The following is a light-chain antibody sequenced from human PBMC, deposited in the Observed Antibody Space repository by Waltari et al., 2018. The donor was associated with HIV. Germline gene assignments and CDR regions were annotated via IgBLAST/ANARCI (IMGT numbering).Light chain of an antibody. CDR3: AAWDDSLSGLNWV. CDR2: RNN. Sequence: QSVLTQPPSASGTPGQRVTISCSGSSSTLGSNYVYWYQQLPGTAPKLLIYRNNQRPSGVPDRFSGSKSGTSASLAISGLRSEDEADYYCAAWDDSLSGLNWVFGGGTKLTVL. V-gene: IGLV1-47*01. CDR1: SSTLGSNY. J-gene: IGLJ3*02.